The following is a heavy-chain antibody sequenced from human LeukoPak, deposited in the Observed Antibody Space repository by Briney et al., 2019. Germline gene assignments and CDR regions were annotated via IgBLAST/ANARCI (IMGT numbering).Heavy chain of an antibody. V-gene: IGHV3-23*01. J-gene: IGHJ4*02. CDR2: ISGSGGT. D-gene: IGHD2-15*01. Sequence: GGSLRLSCAVSGFSFSNYLMSWVRHAPGKGLEWVSAISGSGGTYYADSVKGRFTISRDNSKNTLYLQMSSLRGEDTAVYYCAKDLPHSKSFDYWGQGTLVTVSS. CDR1: GFSFSNYL. CDR3: AKDLPHSKSFDY.